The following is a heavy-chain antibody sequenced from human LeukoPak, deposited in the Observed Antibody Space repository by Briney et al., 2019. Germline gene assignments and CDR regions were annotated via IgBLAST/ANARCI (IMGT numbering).Heavy chain of an antibody. D-gene: IGHD3-10*01. CDR1: GGSISSYY. J-gene: IGHJ5*02. CDR3: ARVTYGSGSFNWFDP. CDR2: IYYSGST. V-gene: IGHV4-59*08. Sequence: SETLSLTCTVSGGSISSYYWSWIRQPPGKGLEWIGYIYYSGSTNYNPSLKSRVTISVDTSKNQFSLKLSSVTAADTAVYYCARVTYGSGSFNWFDPWGQGPWSPSPQ.